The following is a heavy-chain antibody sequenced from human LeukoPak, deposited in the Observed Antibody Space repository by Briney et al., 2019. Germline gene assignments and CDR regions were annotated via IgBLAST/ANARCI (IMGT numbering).Heavy chain of an antibody. J-gene: IGHJ5*02. Sequence: GESLKISCKGSGYSFTSYWIGWVRQMPGKGLEWMGIIYPGDSDTRYSPSFQGQVTISADKSISTAYLQWSSLKASDTAMYYCARQWYSSSWYSWFDPWGQGTLVTVSS. CDR1: GYSFTSYW. CDR3: ARQWYSSSWYSWFDP. D-gene: IGHD6-13*01. CDR2: IYPGDSDT. V-gene: IGHV5-51*01.